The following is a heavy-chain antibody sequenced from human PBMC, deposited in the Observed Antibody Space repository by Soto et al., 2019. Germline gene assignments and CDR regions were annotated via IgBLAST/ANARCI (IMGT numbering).Heavy chain of an antibody. CDR3: AGSGSYSLPLLDY. CDR1: GFTFSSYA. Sequence: EVQLLESGGGLVQPGGSLRLSCAASGFTFSSYAMSWVRQAPGKGLEWVSAISGSGGNTNYAQKLQGRVTMTTDTSTSTAYMELRSLRSDDTAVYYCAGSGSYSLPLLDYWGQGTLVTVSS. J-gene: IGHJ4*02. D-gene: IGHD1-26*01. V-gene: IGHV3-23*01. CDR2: ISGSGGNT.